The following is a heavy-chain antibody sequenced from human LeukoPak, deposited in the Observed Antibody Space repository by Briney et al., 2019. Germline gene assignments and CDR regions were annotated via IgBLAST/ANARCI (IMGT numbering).Heavy chain of an antibody. Sequence: ASVKVSCKPSGYTFMHYGILWVRQAPGQGLEWLGWISANNGDTNYAQKLQGRVTMTTDTSTSTAYMELRSLTSDDTAVYYCARRGPTPYYYYMDVWGNGTTVTVSS. D-gene: IGHD2-15*01. CDR2: ISANNGDT. V-gene: IGHV1-18*01. CDR1: GYTFMHYG. CDR3: ARRGPTPYYYYMDV. J-gene: IGHJ6*03.